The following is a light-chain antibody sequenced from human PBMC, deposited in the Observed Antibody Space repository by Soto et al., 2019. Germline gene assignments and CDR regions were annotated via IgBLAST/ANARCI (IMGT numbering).Light chain of an antibody. V-gene: IGKV1-27*01. J-gene: IGKJ1*01. CDR1: QDFSNY. CDR3: QQYYIAPQT. Sequence: DIQMNQSLSSLSASVGDRVTITCRASQDFSNYVAWYQHRPGKVPKLLIYAASTLQSGVPSRFSGAGSGTDFTLTIASLQPEDLATYFCQQYYIAPQTFGQGTKVEI. CDR2: AAS.